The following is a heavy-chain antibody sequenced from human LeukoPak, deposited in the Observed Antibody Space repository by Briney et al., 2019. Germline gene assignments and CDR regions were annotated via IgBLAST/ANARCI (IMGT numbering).Heavy chain of an antibody. D-gene: IGHD3-22*01. V-gene: IGHV3-23*01. CDR2: ISGSGGST. J-gene: IGHJ4*02. CDR3: AKHPFGDSSGYYYYC. CDR1: GFTFSSYA. Sequence: GGSLRLSCAASGFTFSSYAMSWVRQAPGKGLEWVSAISGSGGSTYYADSVKGRFTISRDNSKNTLYLQMNSLRAEDTAVYYCAKHPFGDSSGYYYYCWGQGTLVTVSS.